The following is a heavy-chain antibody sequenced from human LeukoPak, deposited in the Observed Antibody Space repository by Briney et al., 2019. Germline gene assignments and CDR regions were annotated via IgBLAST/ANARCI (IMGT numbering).Heavy chain of an antibody. D-gene: IGHD2-2*01. CDR3: ARGSSCTKCFIARWMDV. CDR1: GFTFSSYE. Sequence: PGGSLRLSCAGSGFTFSSYEMHWVRQAPGKGLEWVSYISYSGTSIYYASSVKGRFTLSRDTAKNSLYLQMNSLRAEDTAVYYCARGSSCTKCFIARWMDVWGKETRVTVSS. V-gene: IGHV3-48*03. J-gene: IGHJ6*04. CDR2: ISYSGTSI.